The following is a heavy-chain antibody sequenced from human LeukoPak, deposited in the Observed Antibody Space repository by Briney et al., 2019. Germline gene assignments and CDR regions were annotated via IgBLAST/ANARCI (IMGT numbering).Heavy chain of an antibody. Sequence: GGSLRLSCAASGFTFSNYAMHWVRQAPGKGLGWVAVISYDGSNKYYADSVKGRFTISRDNSKNTLYLQMNSLRAEDTAVYYCARDRGSRWIYYYYMDVWGKGTTVTVSS. CDR1: GFTFSNYA. V-gene: IGHV3-30-3*01. J-gene: IGHJ6*03. D-gene: IGHD6-13*01. CDR2: ISYDGSNK. CDR3: ARDRGSRWIYYYYMDV.